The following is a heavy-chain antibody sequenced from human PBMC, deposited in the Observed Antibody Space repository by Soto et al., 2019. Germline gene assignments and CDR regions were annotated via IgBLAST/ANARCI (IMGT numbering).Heavy chain of an antibody. D-gene: IGHD3-3*01. CDR3: ARGGRYDFWSGYATLQYRNYGMDV. CDR2: MNPNSGIT. J-gene: IGHJ6*02. Sequence: GASVKVSGKASGYTFTSYDINWVRQATGQGLEWMGWMNPNSGITGYAQKFQGRVTMTRNTSISTAYMELSSLRSEDTAAYYCARGGRYDFWSGYATLQYRNYGMDVWGQGTTVTVSS. V-gene: IGHV1-8*01. CDR1: GYTFTSYD.